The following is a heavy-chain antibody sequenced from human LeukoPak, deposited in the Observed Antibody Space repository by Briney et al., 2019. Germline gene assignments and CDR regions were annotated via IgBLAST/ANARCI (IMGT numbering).Heavy chain of an antibody. V-gene: IGHV1-3*02. D-gene: IGHD5-18*01. CDR3: ARGDEYSWFSLGY. J-gene: IGHJ4*02. Sequence: GASVQVSCKASGYTFTSYAMHWVRQAPGQRLEWMGWSNAGNGNTKYSQQFQDRVTITRDTSASTAYMELSSLRSEDMAVYYCARGDEYSWFSLGYCGQGPLIAVSS. CDR1: GYTFTSYA. CDR2: SNAGNGNT.